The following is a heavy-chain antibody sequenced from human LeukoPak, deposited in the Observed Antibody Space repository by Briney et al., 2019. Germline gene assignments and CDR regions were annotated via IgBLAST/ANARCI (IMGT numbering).Heavy chain of an antibody. CDR1: GYTSTSYD. CDR2: MNPNSGNT. CDR3: AIRTPVDIVATLGERVKKGLDY. J-gene: IGHJ4*02. Sequence: ASVKVSCKASGYTSTSYDINWLRQATGQGLEWMGWMNPNSGNTGYAQKFQGRVTMTRNTSMSTAYMELSSLRSEDTAVYYCAIRTPVDIVATLGERVKKGLDYWGQGTLVTVSS. V-gene: IGHV1-8*01. D-gene: IGHD5-12*01.